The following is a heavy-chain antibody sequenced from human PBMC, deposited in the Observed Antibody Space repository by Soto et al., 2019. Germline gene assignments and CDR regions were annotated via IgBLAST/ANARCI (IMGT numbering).Heavy chain of an antibody. D-gene: IGHD1-7*01. CDR1: GYTFTSYG. V-gene: IGHV1-18*01. Sequence: QVPLVQSVFEVKKPGASVKVSCKTSGYTFTSYGISWVRQAPGQGLEWMGWIASDNGNTKYAQKLQGRVTMTTDTSTRTVHMELRSLRSDDAAVYSCARDRGSELDYCGQGTLLTVSS. CDR3: ARDRGSELDY. J-gene: IGHJ4*02. CDR2: IASDNGNT.